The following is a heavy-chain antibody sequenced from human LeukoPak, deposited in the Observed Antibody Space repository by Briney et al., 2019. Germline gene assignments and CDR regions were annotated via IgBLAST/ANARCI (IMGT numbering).Heavy chain of an antibody. J-gene: IGHJ4*02. CDR2: IYHSGST. V-gene: IGHV4-4*02. Sequence: SGTLSLTCAVSGGSISSSNWWSWVRQPPVKGLEWIGEIYHSGSTNYNPSLKSRVTISVDKSKNQFSLKLSSVTAVDTAVYYCARDPEEELYHQIDYWGQGTLVTVSS. D-gene: IGHD1-14*01. CDR1: GGSISSSNW. CDR3: ARDPEEELYHQIDY.